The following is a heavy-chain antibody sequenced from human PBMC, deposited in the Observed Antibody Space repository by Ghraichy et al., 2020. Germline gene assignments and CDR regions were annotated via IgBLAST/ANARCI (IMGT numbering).Heavy chain of an antibody. CDR2: INHSGST. CDR3: ARGHGHYYYYYYMDV. V-gene: IGHV4-34*01. Sequence: SETLSLTCAVYGGSFSGYYWSWIRQPPGKGLEWIGEINHSGSTNYNPSLKSRVTISVDTSKNQFSLKLSSVTAADTAVYYCARGHGHYYYYYYMDVWGKGTTVTVSS. J-gene: IGHJ6*03. CDR1: GGSFSGYY. D-gene: IGHD4-17*01.